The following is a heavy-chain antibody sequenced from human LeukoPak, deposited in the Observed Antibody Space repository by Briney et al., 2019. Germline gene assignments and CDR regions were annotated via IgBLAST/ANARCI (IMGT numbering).Heavy chain of an antibody. CDR3: ARDGDSSGWTRSDY. CDR2: ISYDGSNK. Sequence: GGSLRLSCAASGFTFSSYAMHWVRRAPGKGLERVAVISYDGSNKYYADSVKGRFTISRDNSKNTLYLQMNSLRAEDTAVYYCARDGDSSGWTRSDYWGQGTLVTVSS. V-gene: IGHV3-30-3*01. CDR1: GFTFSSYA. D-gene: IGHD6-19*01. J-gene: IGHJ4*02.